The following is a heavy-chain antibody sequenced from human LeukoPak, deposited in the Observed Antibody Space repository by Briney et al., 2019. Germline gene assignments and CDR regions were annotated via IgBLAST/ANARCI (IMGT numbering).Heavy chain of an antibody. CDR2: ISYDGSNK. CDR3: ARSGYSSSWYSRDAFDI. Sequence: GRSLRLSCAASGFTFSSYAMHWVRQAPGKGLEWVAVISYDGSNKYYADSVKGRFTISRDNSKNTLYLQMNSLRAEDTAVYYCARSGYSSSWYSRDAFDIWGQGTMVTVSS. CDR1: GFTFSSYA. D-gene: IGHD6-13*01. V-gene: IGHV3-30-3*01. J-gene: IGHJ3*02.